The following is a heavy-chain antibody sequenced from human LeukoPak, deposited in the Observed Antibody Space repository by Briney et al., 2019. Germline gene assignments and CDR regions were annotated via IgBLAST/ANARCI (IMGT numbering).Heavy chain of an antibody. Sequence: GGSLRLSCAASGFTFSSYPLHWVRQAPGKGLEWVSFIDIGGTTYYADSVKGRFTISRDNSRNTLYLQMNSLRADDTAVYYCAKTGDYRFDPWGQGTLVTVSS. CDR3: AKTGDYRFDP. CDR2: IDIGGTT. CDR1: GFTFSSYP. D-gene: IGHD4-17*01. J-gene: IGHJ5*02. V-gene: IGHV3-53*01.